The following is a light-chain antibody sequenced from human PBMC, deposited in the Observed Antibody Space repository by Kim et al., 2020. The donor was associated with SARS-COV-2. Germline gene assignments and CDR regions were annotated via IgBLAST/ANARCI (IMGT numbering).Light chain of an antibody. V-gene: IGKV1-39*01. CDR3: QQSYSTPRT. Sequence: DIQMTQSPSSLSASVGDRVTITCRASQSISSYFNWYQQKPGKAPKLLIYAASSLQSGVPSRFSGSGSGTDFTLTISSLQPEDFATYYCQQSYSTPRTFGQGTKLEI. CDR2: AAS. CDR1: QSISSY. J-gene: IGKJ2*01.